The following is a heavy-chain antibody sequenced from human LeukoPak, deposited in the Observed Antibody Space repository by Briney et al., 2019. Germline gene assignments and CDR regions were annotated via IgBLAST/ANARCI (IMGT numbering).Heavy chain of an antibody. D-gene: IGHD6-13*01. CDR1: GYIFTSYW. J-gene: IGHJ4*02. Sequence: GESLKISCQGSGYIFTSYWIGWVRQMPGKGLEWMGVIYPGDSDTRYSPSFQGQVTISADKSISTAYLQWSTLKASDTAMYYCARQVAATGDFDYWGQGTLVTVSS. CDR2: IYPGDSDT. V-gene: IGHV5-51*01. CDR3: ARQVAATGDFDY.